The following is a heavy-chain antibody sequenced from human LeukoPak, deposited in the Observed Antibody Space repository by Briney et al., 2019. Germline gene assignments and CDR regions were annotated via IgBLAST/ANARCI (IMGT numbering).Heavy chain of an antibody. J-gene: IGHJ4*01. CDR1: GYTFTDYY. D-gene: IGHD1-1*01. Sequence: ASVKVSCKVSGYTFTDYYMHWLQQAPGKGLEWMGLVDPEDGETIYAEKFQGRVTITADTSTDTAYMELSSLRSEDTAVYYCATLELERRSVIDYWGQGTLVTVSS. V-gene: IGHV1-69-2*01. CDR2: VDPEDGET. CDR3: ATLELERRSVIDY.